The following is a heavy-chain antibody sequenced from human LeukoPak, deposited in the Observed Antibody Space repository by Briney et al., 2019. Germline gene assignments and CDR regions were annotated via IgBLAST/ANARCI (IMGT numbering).Heavy chain of an antibody. Sequence: GESLKISCKGSGYSFTSYWIGWVRQMPGKGLEWMGIMYPGDSDTRYSPSFQGQVTISADKSICIAYLQWSSLKASDTAMYYCARSHCSGGSCYSGWYFDLWGRGTLVTVSS. J-gene: IGHJ2*01. CDR1: GYSFTSYW. CDR2: MYPGDSDT. D-gene: IGHD2-15*01. V-gene: IGHV5-51*01. CDR3: ARSHCSGGSCYSGWYFDL.